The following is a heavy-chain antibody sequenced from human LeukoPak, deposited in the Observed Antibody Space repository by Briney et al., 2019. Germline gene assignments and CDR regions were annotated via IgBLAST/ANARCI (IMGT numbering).Heavy chain of an antibody. CDR1: GYTFTGYY. J-gene: IGHJ6*02. CDR3: ARDRGYSGYDQTLDV. Sequence: ASVTVSCMASGYTFTGYYMHWVRQAPGQGREWMGWINPNSGGTNYAQKFQGRVTMTRDTSISTAYMELSRLRSDDTAVYYCARDRGYSGYDQTLDVWGQGTTVTVSS. CDR2: INPNSGGT. D-gene: IGHD5-12*01. V-gene: IGHV1-2*02.